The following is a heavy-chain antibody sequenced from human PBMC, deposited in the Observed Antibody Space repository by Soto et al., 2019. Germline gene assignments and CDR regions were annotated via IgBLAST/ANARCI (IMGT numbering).Heavy chain of an antibody. CDR1: GYTFTSYH. Sequence: ASVKVSCKASGYTFTSYHMHWVRQAPGQGLEWMGVINPASSSTIYAQKFQGRVSMTRDTSTSTVYMELTTLRSEDTAVYYCARAQAWDIHDYWGQGTLVTVSS. V-gene: IGHV1-46*03. CDR2: INPASSST. J-gene: IGHJ4*02. CDR3: ARAQAWDIHDY. D-gene: IGHD1-26*01.